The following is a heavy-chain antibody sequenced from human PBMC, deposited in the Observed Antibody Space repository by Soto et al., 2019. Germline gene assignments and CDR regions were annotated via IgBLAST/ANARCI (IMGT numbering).Heavy chain of an antibody. J-gene: IGHJ3*02. CDR1: GFTFSDHY. V-gene: IGHV3-72*01. Sequence: GGSLRLSCAASGFTFSDHYMDWVRQAPGKGLEWVGRTRNKANSYTTEYAASVKGRFTISRDDSKNSLYLQMNSLKTEDTAVYYCVRLLDYYDSSGYSIDAFDIWGQGTMVTVSS. D-gene: IGHD3-22*01. CDR2: TRNKANSYTT. CDR3: VRLLDYYDSSGYSIDAFDI.